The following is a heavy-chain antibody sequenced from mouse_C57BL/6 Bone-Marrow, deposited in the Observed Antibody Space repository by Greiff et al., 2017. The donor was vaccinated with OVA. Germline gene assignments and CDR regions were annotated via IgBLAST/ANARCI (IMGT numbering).Heavy chain of an antibody. CDR3: ACHPDGYYVGY. V-gene: IGHV1-64*01. J-gene: IGHJ2*01. CDR2: IHPNSGST. Sequence: QVQLQQPGAELVKPGASVKLSCKASGYTFTSYWMHWVKQRPGQGLEWIGMIHPNSGSTNYNEKFKSKATLTVDKSSSTAYMQLSSLTSEDSAVYYCACHPDGYYVGYWGQGTTLTVSS. D-gene: IGHD2-3*01. CDR1: GYTFTSYW.